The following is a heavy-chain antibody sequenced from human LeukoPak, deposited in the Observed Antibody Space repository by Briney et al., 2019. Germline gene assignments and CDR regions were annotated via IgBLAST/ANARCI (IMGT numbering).Heavy chain of an antibody. CDR3: ARSESGPYNWFDP. D-gene: IGHD3-3*01. CDR2: IIPIFGTA. J-gene: IGHJ5*02. CDR1: GYTFTGYY. V-gene: IGHV1-69*13. Sequence: SVKVSCKASGYTFTGYYMHWVRQAPGQGLEWMGGIIPIFGTANYAQKFQGRVTITADESTSTAYMELSSLRSEDTAVYYCARSESGPYNWFDPWGQGTLVTVSS.